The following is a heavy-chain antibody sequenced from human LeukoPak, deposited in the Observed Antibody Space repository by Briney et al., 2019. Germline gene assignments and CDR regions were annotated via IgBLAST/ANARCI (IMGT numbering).Heavy chain of an antibody. V-gene: IGHV5-51*01. D-gene: IGHD3-22*01. Sequence: GESLKISCKGSGHSFTSYWNGWVRQMPGKGLEWMGIIYPGDSDIRYSPSFQGQVTISADRSISTAYLQWSSLKASDTAVYYCTYYYYDSSGYILFDYWGQGTLVTVSS. CDR2: IYPGDSDI. CDR1: GHSFTSYW. J-gene: IGHJ4*02. CDR3: TYYYYDSSGYILFDY.